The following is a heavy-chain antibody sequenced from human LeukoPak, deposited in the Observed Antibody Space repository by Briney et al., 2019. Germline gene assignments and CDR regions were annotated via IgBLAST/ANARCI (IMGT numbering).Heavy chain of an antibody. J-gene: IGHJ4*02. V-gene: IGHV1-18*04. Sequence: GASVTVSCTASGYTFTSYYMHWVRQAPGQGLEWMGWISAYNGNTNYAQKLQGRVTMTTDTSTSTAYVELRSLRSDDTAVYYCARVREYYDSSGYYFDYWGQGTLVTVSS. CDR1: GYTFTSYY. D-gene: IGHD3-22*01. CDR2: ISAYNGNT. CDR3: ARVREYYDSSGYYFDY.